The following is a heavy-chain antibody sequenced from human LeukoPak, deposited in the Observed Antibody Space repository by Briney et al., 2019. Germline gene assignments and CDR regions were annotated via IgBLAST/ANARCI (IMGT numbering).Heavy chain of an antibody. Sequence: GGSLRLSCAASGFTFSTYWMSWVRQAPGKGLECVANIKEDGSEKYYVDSVKGRFTISRDDAKNSLYLQMNSLRVEDTALYYCARLNRGYCYGTTCYMEPGAGHWGQGTLVTVS. D-gene: IGHD2/OR15-2a*01. CDR1: GFTFSTYW. J-gene: IGHJ4*02. CDR3: ARLNRGYCYGTTCYMEPGAGH. CDR2: IKEDGSEK. V-gene: IGHV3-7*01.